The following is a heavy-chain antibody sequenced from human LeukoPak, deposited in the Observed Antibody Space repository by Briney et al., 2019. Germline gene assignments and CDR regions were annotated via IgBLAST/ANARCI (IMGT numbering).Heavy chain of an antibody. CDR1: GFTFSSYA. Sequence: LTGGSLRLSCAASGFTFSSYAMHWVRQAPGKGLEWVAVISYDGSNKYYADSVKGRFTISRGNSKNTLYLQMNSLRAEDTAVYYCARDWSYSAHPHRFDYWGQGTLVTVSS. V-gene: IGHV3-30-3*01. CDR3: ARDWSYSAHPHRFDY. J-gene: IGHJ4*02. D-gene: IGHD3-10*01. CDR2: ISYDGSNK.